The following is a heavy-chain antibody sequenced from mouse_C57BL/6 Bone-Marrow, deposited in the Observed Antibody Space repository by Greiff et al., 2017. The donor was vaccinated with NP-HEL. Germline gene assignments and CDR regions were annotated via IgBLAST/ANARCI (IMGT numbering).Heavy chain of an antibody. D-gene: IGHD4-1*01. J-gene: IGHJ4*01. CDR3: ARGELMDY. Sequence: QVQLKQSGPELVKPGASVKISCKASGYAFSSSWMNWVKQRPGKGLEWIGGIYPGDGDTNYNGKFKGKATLTADKSSSTAYMQLSSLTSEDSAVYVCARGELMDYWGQGTSVTVSS. CDR1: GYAFSSSW. V-gene: IGHV1-82*01. CDR2: IYPGDGDT.